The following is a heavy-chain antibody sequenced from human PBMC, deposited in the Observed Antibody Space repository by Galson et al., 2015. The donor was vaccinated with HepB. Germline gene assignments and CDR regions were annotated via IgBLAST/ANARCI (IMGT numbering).Heavy chain of an antibody. J-gene: IGHJ4*02. V-gene: IGHV3-21*01. CDR1: GFTFSSYS. CDR3: ARDLILIGFHYYDGGYYFDY. Sequence: SLRLSCAASGFTFSSYSMNWVRQAPGKGLEWVSSISSSSSYIYYADSVKGRFTISRDNAKNSLYLQMNSLRAEDTAVYYCARDLILIGFHYYDGGYYFDYWGQGTLVTVSS. CDR2: ISSSSSYI. D-gene: IGHD3-22*01.